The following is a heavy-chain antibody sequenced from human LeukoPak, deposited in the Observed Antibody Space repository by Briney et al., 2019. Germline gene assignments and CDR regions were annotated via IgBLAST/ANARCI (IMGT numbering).Heavy chain of an antibody. J-gene: IGHJ4*02. V-gene: IGHV3-74*01. D-gene: IGHD7-27*01. CDR3: ARDLNWGQVDY. CDR2: INCDGSAK. Sequence: GRSLRLSRAASGFTFSGHWMYCLRQAPGKGLAWVSRINCDGSAKNYTGSMKGRFTISRDNARIIVYLQMNSLREDDTAVYYCARDLNWGQVDYWGQGTLVTVSS. CDR1: GFTFSGHW.